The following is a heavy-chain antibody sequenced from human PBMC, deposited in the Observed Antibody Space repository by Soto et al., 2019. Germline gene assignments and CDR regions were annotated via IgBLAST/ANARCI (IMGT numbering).Heavy chain of an antibody. CDR1: GFTVSSYW. CDR3: VRDFEGSYGYGPFDD. J-gene: IGHJ4*02. D-gene: IGHD5-18*01. V-gene: IGHV3-7*03. CDR2: IKQDGSEN. Sequence: DVHLVESGGGLVQPGGSLRPSCAASGFTVSSYWMSWVRQAPGTGLEGVANIKQDGSENYYVDSVRGQFTISRDNAKNSLYLQMNSLRAEDTAVYYCVRDFEGSYGYGPFDDWCQGTLVTVSS.